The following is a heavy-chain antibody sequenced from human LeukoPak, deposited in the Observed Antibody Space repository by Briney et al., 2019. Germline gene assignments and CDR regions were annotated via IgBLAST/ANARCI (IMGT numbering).Heavy chain of an antibody. CDR1: GFTFDDYD. Sequence: PGGSLRLSCAASGFTFDDYDMSWVRQAPGKGLEWVSGINWNGGSTGYADSVKGRFTISRDNAKNSLYLQMNSLRAEDTALYYCARERSNWNYYSYYYYYYMDVWGQGTLVTVSS. CDR2: INWNGGST. J-gene: IGHJ6*03. D-gene: IGHD1-7*01. V-gene: IGHV3-20*04. CDR3: ARERSNWNYYSYYYYYYMDV.